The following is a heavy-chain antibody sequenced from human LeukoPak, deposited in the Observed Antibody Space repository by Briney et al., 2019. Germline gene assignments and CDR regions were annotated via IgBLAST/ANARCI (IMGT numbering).Heavy chain of an antibody. CDR2: IYSGGST. Sequence: PGGSLRLSCAASGFTVSSNYMSSVRQAPGKGLEWVSVIYSGGSTYYADSVKGRFTISRDNSKNTLYLQMNSLRAEDTAVYYCARAETYCSSTSCSSGFDPWGQGTLVTVSS. J-gene: IGHJ5*02. D-gene: IGHD2-2*01. V-gene: IGHV3-53*01. CDR3: ARAETYCSSTSCSSGFDP. CDR1: GFTVSSNY.